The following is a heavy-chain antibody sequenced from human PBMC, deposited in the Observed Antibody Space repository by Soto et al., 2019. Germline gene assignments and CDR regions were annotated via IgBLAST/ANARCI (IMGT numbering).Heavy chain of an antibody. CDR2: INPSGGST. Sequence: ASVKVSCKASGYTFTSYHMHWVQQAPGQGLEWMGIINPSGGSTSYAQKFQGRVTMTRDTSTSTVYMELSSLRSEDTAVYYCARVPAYCSGGSSDWYDPSGQDTLVIVSS. CDR1: GYTFTSYH. V-gene: IGHV1-46*03. CDR3: ARVPAYCSGGSSDWYDP. D-gene: IGHD2-15*01. J-gene: IGHJ5*02.